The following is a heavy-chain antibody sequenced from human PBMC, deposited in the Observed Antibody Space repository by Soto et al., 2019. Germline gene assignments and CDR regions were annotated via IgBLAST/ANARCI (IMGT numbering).Heavy chain of an antibody. D-gene: IGHD1-26*01. CDR1: GFSFSNYA. V-gene: IGHV3-30-3*01. J-gene: IGHJ4*02. CDR2: ISYDGSTK. Sequence: QVQLVESGGDVVQPGRSLRLSCEVSGFSFSNYAMHWVRQAPGKGLEWVAVISYDGSTKYYAGSVKGRFTISRDNPENTLFLQMNSLRAEDTAVYYCARQHDNKSTWDRFGYWGQGTLVTVSS. CDR3: ARQHDNKSTWDRFGY.